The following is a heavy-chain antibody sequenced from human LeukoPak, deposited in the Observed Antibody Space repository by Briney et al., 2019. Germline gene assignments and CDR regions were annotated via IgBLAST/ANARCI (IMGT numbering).Heavy chain of an antibody. V-gene: IGHV3-30*18. CDR1: GFTFSSYG. Sequence: PGGSLRLSCAASGFTFSSYGMHWVRQAPGKGLEWVAVISYDGSNKYYADSVKGRFTISRDNSKNTLYLQMNSLRAEDTAVYYCAKDDGGNSQPWGQGTLVTVSS. CDR3: AKDDGGNSQP. J-gene: IGHJ4*02. CDR2: ISYDGSNK. D-gene: IGHD4-23*01.